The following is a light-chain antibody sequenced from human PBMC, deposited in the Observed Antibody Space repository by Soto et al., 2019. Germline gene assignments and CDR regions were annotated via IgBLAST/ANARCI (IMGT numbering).Light chain of an antibody. CDR3: QQYDSSPRT. J-gene: IGKJ1*01. V-gene: IGKV3-20*01. Sequence: EIVLTQSPGTVSLSPGERATLSCRASQSVSSSSLAWYQQKPGQAPRLLISGASSRATGIPDRFSGSGSGTDFTLTISRLEPEDFAAYYCQQYDSSPRTFGQGTKVDIK. CDR2: GAS. CDR1: QSVSSSS.